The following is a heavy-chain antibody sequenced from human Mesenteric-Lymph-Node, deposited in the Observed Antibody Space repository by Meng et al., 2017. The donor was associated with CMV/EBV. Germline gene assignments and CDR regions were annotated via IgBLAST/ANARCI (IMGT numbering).Heavy chain of an antibody. V-gene: IGHV3-30*02. CDR1: GFTFSSYG. CDR3: AKDLEITFGGVIVTGLDH. D-gene: IGHD3-16*02. J-gene: IGHJ5*02. CDR2: IRYDGSVK. Sequence: GGSLRLSCAASGFTFSSYGMHWVRQAPGKGLEWVAFIRYDGSVKYHSESVKGRFTISRDNSESTLSLQMNSLRVEDTALYYCAKDLEITFGGVIVTGLDHWGQGVLVTVSS.